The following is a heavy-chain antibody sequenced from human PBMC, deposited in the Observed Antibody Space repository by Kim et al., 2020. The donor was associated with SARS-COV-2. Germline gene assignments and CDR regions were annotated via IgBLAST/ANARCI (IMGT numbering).Heavy chain of an antibody. CDR2: IDPNGGDT. CDR3: ARGSKLSSPPFYP. CDR1: GYTFTKYS. J-gene: IGHJ5*02. D-gene: IGHD2-15*01. V-gene: IGHV1-8*01. Sequence: ASVKVSCKASGYTFTKYSMHWVRQAPGKGLEWMGGIDPNGGDTGYAQKFQGRVTMTRNTSISTAYMELSSLRSEDTAVYYCARGSKLSSPPFYPWGQGTPGTVSS.